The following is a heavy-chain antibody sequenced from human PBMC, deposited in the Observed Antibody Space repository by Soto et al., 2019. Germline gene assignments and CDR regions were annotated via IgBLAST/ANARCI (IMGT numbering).Heavy chain of an antibody. CDR1: GVSVSATGVG. CDR2: IYWNDDE. Sequence: QITLKESGPTLVRPTQTLTLTCTLSGVSVSATGVGVAWIRQSPGKALECLALIYWNDDERYSPSLKSRLTISKDISKNQVVLTMANMDPVDAGTYYCARRLLDSSGWHPFDSWGQGALVTVSS. D-gene: IGHD6-19*01. CDR3: ARRLLDSSGWHPFDS. J-gene: IGHJ4*02. V-gene: IGHV2-5*01.